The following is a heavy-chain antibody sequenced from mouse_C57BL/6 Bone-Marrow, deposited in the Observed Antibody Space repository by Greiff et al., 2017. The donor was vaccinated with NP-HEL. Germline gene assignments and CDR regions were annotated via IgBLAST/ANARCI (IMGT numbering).Heavy chain of an antibody. Sequence: QVQLKQPGAELVKPGASVKLSCKASGYTFTSYWMHWVKQRPGQGLEWIGMIHPNSGSTNYNEKFKSKATLTVDKSSSTAYMQLSSLTSEDSAVYYCARGEDDGYYSWFAYWGQGTLVTVSA. CDR3: ARGEDDGYYSWFAY. D-gene: IGHD2-3*01. J-gene: IGHJ3*01. V-gene: IGHV1-64*01. CDR2: IHPNSGST. CDR1: GYTFTSYW.